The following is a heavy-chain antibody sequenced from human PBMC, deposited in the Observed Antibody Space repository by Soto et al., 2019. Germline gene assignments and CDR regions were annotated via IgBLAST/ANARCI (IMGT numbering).Heavy chain of an antibody. CDR1: GFTFSSYA. Sequence: EVQLLESGGGLVQPGGSLRLSGPASGFTFSSYAMSWVREAPGKGLEWVSAISGSGGTTYYAASVKGRFTISRDNSKNTLSLQMNSLRAEDTAVYYCAKSTFGVTAVNPLEDYWGQGTLVTVSS. V-gene: IGHV3-23*01. CDR2: ISGSGGTT. CDR3: AKSTFGVTAVNPLEDY. J-gene: IGHJ4*02. D-gene: IGHD2-21*02.